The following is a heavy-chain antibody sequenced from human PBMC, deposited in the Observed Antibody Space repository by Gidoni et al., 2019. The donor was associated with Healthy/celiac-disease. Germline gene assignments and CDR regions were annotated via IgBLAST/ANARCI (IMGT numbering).Heavy chain of an antibody. CDR1: GFTFSDYY. D-gene: IGHD3-10*01. CDR3: ARDLRPMVRGVSDPLGMDV. Sequence: KPGGSLRLSCAASGFTFSDYYMSWIRQAPGKGLEWVSYISSSGSTIYYADSVKGRFTISRDNAKNSLYLQMNSLRAEDTAVYYCARDLRPMVRGVSDPLGMDVWGQGTTVTVSS. CDR2: ISSSGSTI. V-gene: IGHV3-11*01. J-gene: IGHJ6*02.